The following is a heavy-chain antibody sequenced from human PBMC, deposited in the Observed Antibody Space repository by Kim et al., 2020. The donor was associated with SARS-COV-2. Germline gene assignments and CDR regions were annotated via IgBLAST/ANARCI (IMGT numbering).Heavy chain of an antibody. CDR1: KFTFTGYA. J-gene: IGHJ4*02. V-gene: IGHV3-23*01. D-gene: IGHD3-22*01. Sequence: GGSLRLSCVASKFTFTGYAMNWGRQAPGRGLEWVSAIVGGGGRTYYAGPVKGRCTISRDNTKNTLYSQMDNLGAADTAVDYCAKDFGSSGYHPFDYWGQGTLVTVSS. CDR2: IVGGGGRT. CDR3: AKDFGSSGYHPFDY.